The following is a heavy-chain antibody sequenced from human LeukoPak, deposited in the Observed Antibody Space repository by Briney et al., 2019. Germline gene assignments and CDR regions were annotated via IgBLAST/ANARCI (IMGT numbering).Heavy chain of an antibody. V-gene: IGHV3-23*01. J-gene: IGHJ4*02. Sequence: GGSLRLSCTASGFTFSSDAMSWVRQAPGKGLEWVSAISGSGGSTYYADSVKGRFTISRDNSKNTLYLQMNSLRAEDTAVYCGARAFGDSSGYYFFDYWGQGTLVTVSS. CDR1: GFTFSSDA. CDR2: ISGSGGST. D-gene: IGHD3-22*01. CDR3: ARAFGDSSGYYFFDY.